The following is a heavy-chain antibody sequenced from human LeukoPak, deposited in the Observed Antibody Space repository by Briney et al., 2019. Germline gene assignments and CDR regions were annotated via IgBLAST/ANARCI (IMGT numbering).Heavy chain of an antibody. J-gene: IGHJ4*02. D-gene: IGHD3-10*01. V-gene: IGHV4-39*01. CDR3: AIPGVSGTDY. Sequence: PSETLSLTCTVSGGSISSSSYYWGWIRQPPGKGLEWIGSIYYSGSTYYNPSLKSRVTISVDTSKNQFSLKLSSVTAADTAVYYCAIPGVSGTDYWGQGTLVTVSS. CDR2: IYYSGST. CDR1: GGSISSSSYY.